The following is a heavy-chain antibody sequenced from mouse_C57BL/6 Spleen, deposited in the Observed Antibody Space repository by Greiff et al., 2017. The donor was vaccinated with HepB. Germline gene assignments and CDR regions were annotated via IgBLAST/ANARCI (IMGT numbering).Heavy chain of an antibody. D-gene: IGHD2-4*01. Sequence: EVHLVESGGGLVKPGGSLKLSCAASGFTFSDYGMHWVRQAPEKGLEWVAYISSGSSTIYYADTVKGRFTISRDNAKNTLFLQMTSLRSEDTAMYYCAREYDDYDRPYFDYWGQGTTLTVSS. CDR2: ISSGSSTI. CDR3: AREYDDYDRPYFDY. V-gene: IGHV5-17*01. J-gene: IGHJ2*01. CDR1: GFTFSDYG.